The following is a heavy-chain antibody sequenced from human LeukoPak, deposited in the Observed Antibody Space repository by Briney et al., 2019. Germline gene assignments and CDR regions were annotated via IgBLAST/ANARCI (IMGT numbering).Heavy chain of an antibody. Sequence: GGSLRLSCAASGFTFSSYGMHWVRQAPGKGLEWVAVIWYDGSNKYYADSVKGRFTISRDNSENTLYLQMNSLRAEDTAVYYCARDRDYGDYYFDYWGQGTLVTVSS. V-gene: IGHV3-33*01. CDR3: ARDRDYGDYYFDY. D-gene: IGHD4-17*01. CDR1: GFTFSSYG. J-gene: IGHJ4*02. CDR2: IWYDGSNK.